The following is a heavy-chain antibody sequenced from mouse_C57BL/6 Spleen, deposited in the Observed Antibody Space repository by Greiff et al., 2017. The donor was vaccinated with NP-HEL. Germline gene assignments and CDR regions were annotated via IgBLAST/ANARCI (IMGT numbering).Heavy chain of an antibody. Sequence: VQLQQPGAELVMPGASVKLSCKASGYTFTSYWMHWVKQRPGQGLEWIGEIDPSDSYTNYNQKFKGKSTLTVDKSSSTAYIQLSSLTSEDSAVYYCARSEAYYSNLIYYAMDYWGQGTSVTVSS. CDR2: IDPSDSYT. CDR3: ARSEAYYSNLIYYAMDY. D-gene: IGHD2-5*01. V-gene: IGHV1-69*01. J-gene: IGHJ4*01. CDR1: GYTFTSYW.